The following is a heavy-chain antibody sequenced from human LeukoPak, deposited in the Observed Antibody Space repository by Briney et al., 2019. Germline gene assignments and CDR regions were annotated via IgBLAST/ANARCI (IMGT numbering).Heavy chain of an antibody. CDR2: IYSGGST. CDR3: ARAYTGAFYY. Sequence: GGSLRLSCAASGFAVSSNHMSWVRQAPGKGLEWVSLIYSGGSTYYADSVKGRFTISRDNSKNTLYLQMSSLRAEDTAVYYCARAYTGAFYYWGQGTLVTVSS. D-gene: IGHD2-8*02. V-gene: IGHV3-53*01. J-gene: IGHJ4*02. CDR1: GFAVSSNH.